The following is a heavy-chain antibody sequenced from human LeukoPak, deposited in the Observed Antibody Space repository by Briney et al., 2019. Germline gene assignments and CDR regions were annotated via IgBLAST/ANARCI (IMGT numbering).Heavy chain of an antibody. D-gene: IGHD7-27*01. J-gene: IGHJ6*03. V-gene: IGHV1-69*13. CDR3: ASFRPPGVLPGDIYYYYYMDV. CDR2: IIPIFGTA. Sequence: SVKVSCKASGGIFSSYAISWVRQAPGQGLERMRGIIPIFGTANYAQKFQGRVTITADESTSTAYMELSSLRSEDTAVYYCASFRPPGVLPGDIYYYYYMDVWGKGTTVTVSS. CDR1: GGIFSSYA.